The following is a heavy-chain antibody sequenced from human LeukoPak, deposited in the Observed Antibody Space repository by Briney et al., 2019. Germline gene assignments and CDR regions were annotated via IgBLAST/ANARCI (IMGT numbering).Heavy chain of an antibody. V-gene: IGHV1-2*02. CDR3: ARGGSYYRYYYYYMDV. CDR2: INPNSGGT. D-gene: IGHD1-26*01. CDR1: GYTFTGYY. Sequence: GASVKVSCKASGYTFTGYYMHWVRQAPGQGLEWMGWINPNSGGTNYAQKFQGRVTMTRDTSISTAYMELSRLRSDDTAVYYCARGGSYYRYYYYYMDVWGKGTTVTISS. J-gene: IGHJ6*03.